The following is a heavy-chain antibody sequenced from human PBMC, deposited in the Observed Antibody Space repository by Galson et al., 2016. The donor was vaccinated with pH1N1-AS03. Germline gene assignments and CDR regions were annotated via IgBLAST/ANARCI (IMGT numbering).Heavy chain of an antibody. CDR3: ARDPRGPCTSATCPTTYYFGMDD. D-gene: IGHD2-2*01. J-gene: IGHJ6*02. CDR1: GYTFTGYY. Sequence: SVKVSCKASGYTFTGYYIQWVRQAPGQGLEWMGWINTDSGVTNYAQKFEAWVTMTRDTSLSTAYMELYGLKSDDTAVYYCARDPRGPCTSATCPTTYYFGMDDWGQGTTVIVSS. CDR2: INTDSGVT. V-gene: IGHV1-2*04.